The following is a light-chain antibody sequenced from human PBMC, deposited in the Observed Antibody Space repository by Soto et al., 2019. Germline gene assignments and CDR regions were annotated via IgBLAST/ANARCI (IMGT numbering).Light chain of an antibody. CDR1: SSDVGSYNL. CDR3: CSYAGSNGV. V-gene: IGLV2-23*01. Sequence: QSALTQPASVSGSPGQSITISCTGTSSDVGSYNLVSWYQQHPGKAPKLMIYEGSKRPSGVSNRFSGSKSGNTASLTISGLQAEDGADYYCCSYAGSNGVFGTGTKVTVL. CDR2: EGS. J-gene: IGLJ1*01.